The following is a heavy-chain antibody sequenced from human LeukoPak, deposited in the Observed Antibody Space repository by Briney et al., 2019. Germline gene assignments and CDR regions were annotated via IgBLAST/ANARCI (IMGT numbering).Heavy chain of an antibody. Sequence: GGSLRLSCAASGFTFDDYAMHWVRHAPGKGLEWVSGISWNSGSIGYADSVKGRFTISRDNAKNSLYLQMNSLRAEDTALYYCAKVPLASVSGAPFQHWGQGTLVTVSS. V-gene: IGHV3-9*01. CDR1: GFTFDDYA. CDR3: AKVPLASVSGAPFQH. D-gene: IGHD4-11*01. J-gene: IGHJ1*01. CDR2: ISWNSGSI.